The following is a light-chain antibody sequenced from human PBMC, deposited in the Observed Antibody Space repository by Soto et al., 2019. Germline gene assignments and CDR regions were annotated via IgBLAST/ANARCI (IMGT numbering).Light chain of an antibody. CDR1: QSVSSY. Sequence: VLTQSPATLSLSPGERSTLSCGASQSVSSYLAWYQQKPGQAPRLLIYDASNRATGIPARFSGSGSGTDFTLTISSLEPEDFAVYYCQQRSNWPPITFGQGTRLEIK. CDR3: QQRSNWPPIT. V-gene: IGKV3-11*01. J-gene: IGKJ5*01. CDR2: DAS.